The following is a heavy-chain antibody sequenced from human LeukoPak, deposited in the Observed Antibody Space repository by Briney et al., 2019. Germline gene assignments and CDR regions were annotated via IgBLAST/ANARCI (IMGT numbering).Heavy chain of an antibody. CDR3: ARERITMIVVVNGPFDY. CDR2: IYTSGST. J-gene: IGHJ4*02. Sequence: SQTLSLTCTVSGGSISSCSYYWSWIRQPAGKGLEWIGRIYTSGSTNYNPSLKSRVTISVGTSKNQFSLKLSSVTAADTAVYYCARERITMIVVVNGPFDYWGQGTLVTVSS. V-gene: IGHV4-61*02. D-gene: IGHD3-22*01. CDR1: GGSISSCSYY.